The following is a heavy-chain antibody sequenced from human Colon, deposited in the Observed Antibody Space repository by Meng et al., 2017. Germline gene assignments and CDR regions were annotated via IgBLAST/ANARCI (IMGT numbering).Heavy chain of an antibody. J-gene: IGHJ5*01. CDR3: AHGVVSSATLGAWFDS. Sequence: QITLKEFGPTLLKPTQTLTLTCSFSGFSLNTDGVSVGWIRQPPGKAPEWLALIYWDDDARYSPSLKNRLSITQDAAKNQVVLTMTNMESVDTATYFCAHGVVSSATLGAWFDSWGQGTLVTVSS. CDR1: GFSLNTDGVS. D-gene: IGHD3-16*01. V-gene: IGHV2-5*02. CDR2: IYWDDDA.